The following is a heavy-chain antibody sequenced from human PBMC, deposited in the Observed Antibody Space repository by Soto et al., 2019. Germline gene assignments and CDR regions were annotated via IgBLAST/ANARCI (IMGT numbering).Heavy chain of an antibody. CDR2: ISAHNGNT. J-gene: IGHJ4*02. Sequence: QVHLVQSGAEVKKPGASVKVSCQGSGYAFTTYGITWVRQAPGQGLEWMGWISAHNGNTNYAQKLQGRVTVTRDTSTSTAYMELRILTYDHTAVYYCARGRYVDYLGQGALVTVSS. V-gene: IGHV1-18*01. CDR3: ARGRYVDY. D-gene: IGHD1-1*01. CDR1: GYAFTTYG.